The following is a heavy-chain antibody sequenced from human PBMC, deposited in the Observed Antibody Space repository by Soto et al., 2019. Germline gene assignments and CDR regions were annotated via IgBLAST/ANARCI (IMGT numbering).Heavy chain of an antibody. CDR1: GFTFSSYS. Sequence: GGSLRLSCAASGFTFSSYSMNWVRQAPGKGLEWVSYISSSSTIYYADSVKGRFTISRDNAKNSLYLQMNSLRAEDTAVYYCAGGYCSSTSCLVGLAYYYYMDVWGKGTTVTVSS. J-gene: IGHJ6*03. V-gene: IGHV3-48*01. CDR2: ISSSSTI. D-gene: IGHD2-2*01. CDR3: AGGYCSSTSCLVGLAYYYYMDV.